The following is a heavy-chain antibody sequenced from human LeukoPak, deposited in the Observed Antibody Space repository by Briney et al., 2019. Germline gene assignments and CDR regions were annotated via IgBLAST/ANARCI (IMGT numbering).Heavy chain of an antibody. CDR2: ISWNSGSI. D-gene: IGHD4-17*01. V-gene: IGHV3-9*01. CDR3: AKDVYGDYEGWFDP. Sequence: GGSLRLSCAASGFTFDDYAMHWVRQAPGKGLEWVSGISWNSGSIGYADSVKGRFTISRDNAKNSLYLQMNSLRAEDTAVYYCAKDVYGDYEGWFDPWGQGTLVTVSS. J-gene: IGHJ5*02. CDR1: GFTFDDYA.